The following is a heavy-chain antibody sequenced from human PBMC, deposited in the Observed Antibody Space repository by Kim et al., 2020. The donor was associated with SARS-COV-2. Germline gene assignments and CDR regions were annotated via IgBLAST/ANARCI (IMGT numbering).Heavy chain of an antibody. J-gene: IGHJ4*02. CDR3: ARDGTLAYYGSGSYFDY. Sequence: VKGRFTISRDNSKNTLYLQMNSLRAEDTAVYYCARDGTLAYYGSGSYFDYWGQGTLVTVSS. V-gene: IGHV3-30*01. D-gene: IGHD3-10*01.